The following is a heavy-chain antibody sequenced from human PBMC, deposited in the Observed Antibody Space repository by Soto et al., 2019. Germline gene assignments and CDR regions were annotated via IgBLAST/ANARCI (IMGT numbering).Heavy chain of an antibody. Sequence: QVQLQESGPGLVKPSENLSLTCTVSGGSISSYYWSWIRQPPGKGLEWIGFIFYSGSTSYNPSLKIRVTISIDTSEYQCSLKLNSVTAADTAVYYCASMIGDPVLSFDSWGQGTLVAVSS. J-gene: IGHJ5*01. CDR2: IFYSGST. CDR3: ASMIGDPVLSFDS. V-gene: IGHV4-59*01. D-gene: IGHD3-10*02. CDR1: GGSISSYY.